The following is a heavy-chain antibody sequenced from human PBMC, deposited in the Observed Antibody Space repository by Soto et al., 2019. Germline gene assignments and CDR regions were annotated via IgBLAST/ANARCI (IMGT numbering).Heavy chain of an antibody. V-gene: IGHV1-18*01. Sequence: ASVKVSCKASGYTFTSYGISWVRQAPGQGLEWMGWISAYNGNTNYAQKLQGRVTMTTDTSTSTAYMELRSLRSDDTAVYYCGREYANYYDSSGYDYYYYGMDVWGQGTTVTVSS. D-gene: IGHD3-22*01. CDR1: GYTFTSYG. CDR3: GREYANYYDSSGYDYYYYGMDV. J-gene: IGHJ6*02. CDR2: ISAYNGNT.